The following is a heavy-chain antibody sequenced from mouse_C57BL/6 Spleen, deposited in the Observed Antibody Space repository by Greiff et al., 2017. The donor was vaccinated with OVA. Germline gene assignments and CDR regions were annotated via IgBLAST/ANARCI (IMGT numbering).Heavy chain of an antibody. Sequence: EVKLQESGPGLVKPSQSLSLTCSVTGYSITSGYYWNWIRQFPGNKLEWMGYISYDGSNNYNPSLKNRISITRDTSKNQFFLKLNSVTTEDTATYYCARVMGYYAMDYWGQGTSVTVSS. J-gene: IGHJ4*01. CDR2: ISYDGSN. D-gene: IGHD2-3*01. CDR1: GYSITSGYY. CDR3: ARVMGYYAMDY. V-gene: IGHV3-6*01.